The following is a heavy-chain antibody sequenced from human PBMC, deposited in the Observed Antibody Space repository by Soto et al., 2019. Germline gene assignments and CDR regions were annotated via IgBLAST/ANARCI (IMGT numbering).Heavy chain of an antibody. Sequence: QVQLVQSGAEVQRPGSSVKVSCKASGGTFSSYAISWVRQAPGQGLEWMGGINPIFGTPNYAQKYQGRVTNTADTFENTDNMHLPRLTSDHTAVYFCAREGRHFDYWGPGTLVSVS. V-gene: IGHV1-69*06. J-gene: IGHJ4*02. CDR3: AREGRHFDY. CDR2: INPIFGTP. CDR1: GGTFSSYA.